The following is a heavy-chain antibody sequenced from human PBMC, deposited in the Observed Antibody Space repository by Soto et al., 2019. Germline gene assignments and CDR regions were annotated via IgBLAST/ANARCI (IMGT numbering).Heavy chain of an antibody. CDR2: IHYSGST. D-gene: IGHD5-12*01. V-gene: IGHV4-61*01. J-gene: IGHJ6*02. CDR3: ARGGYSGYDYWYYYGMDV. CDR1: GGSISYEYYH. Sequence: SETLSLTCTVSGGSISYEYYHWTWIRQSPGKGLEWIGYIHYSGSTIYNPSFKSRVTISVDTSKNQFLLKLSSVTAADTAVYFCARGGYSGYDYWYYYGMDVWGQGTTVTVSS.